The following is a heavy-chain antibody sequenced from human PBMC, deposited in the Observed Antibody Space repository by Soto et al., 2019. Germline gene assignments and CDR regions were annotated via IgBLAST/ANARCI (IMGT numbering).Heavy chain of an antibody. CDR3: ATEIHGDYSRRGAFDI. Sequence: ASVKVSCKASGGTSSSYGISWVRQAPGQGLEWMGVINPSGDSTSYAQKFQGRVTMTRDTSTSTLFMELSSLRSEDTAVYYCATEIHGDYSRRGAFDIWG. CDR2: INPSGDST. J-gene: IGHJ3*02. V-gene: IGHV1-46*01. CDR1: GGTSSSYG. D-gene: IGHD4-17*01.